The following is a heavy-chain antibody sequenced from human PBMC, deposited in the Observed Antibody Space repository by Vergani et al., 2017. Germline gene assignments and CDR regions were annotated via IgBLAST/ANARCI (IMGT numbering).Heavy chain of an antibody. CDR3: ARSIGYGAGATCRAYYFDH. CDR2: LNPTTGHT. D-gene: IGHD2-21*01. V-gene: IGHV1-46*02. CDR1: GYIFKNYY. J-gene: IGHJ5*02. Sequence: QVQLVQSGAEVKKPGASVTVSCTASGYIFKNYYIHWLRQAPGQAFEWMGILNPTTGHTTSAQKFMGRVDMTRDPSTDTSTRTVQMTLSSLRSEDTAVYYCARSIGYGAGATCRAYYFDHWGQGTRVTVSS.